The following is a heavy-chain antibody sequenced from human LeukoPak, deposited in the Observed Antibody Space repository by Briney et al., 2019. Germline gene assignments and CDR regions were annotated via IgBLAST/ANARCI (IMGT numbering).Heavy chain of an antibody. J-gene: IGHJ5*02. D-gene: IGHD6-13*01. CDR2: IYPGDSDT. CDR1: GGSISSYY. Sequence: KPSETLSLTCTVSGGSISSYYWSWIRQPPGKGLEWMGIIYPGDSDTRYSPSFQGQVTISADKSISTAYLQWSSLKASDTAMYYCARFISRTEQQLESWGQGTLVTVSS. V-gene: IGHV5-51*01. CDR3: ARFISRTEQQLES.